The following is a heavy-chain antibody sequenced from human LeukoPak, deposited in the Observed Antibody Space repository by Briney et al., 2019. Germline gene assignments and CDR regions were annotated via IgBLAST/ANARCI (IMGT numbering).Heavy chain of an antibody. J-gene: IGHJ4*02. CDR1: GGSISYYY. D-gene: IGHD5-24*01. Sequence: PSETLSLTCTVSGGSISYYYWSWIRKPPGKGLEWIGYIYYSGSTSYNPSLKSRVTMSVATSESQFSLKLSSVTAADTAVYYCARDQGDAYGELDYWGQGTLVTVSS. CDR3: ARDQGDAYGELDY. CDR2: IYYSGST. V-gene: IGHV4-59*01.